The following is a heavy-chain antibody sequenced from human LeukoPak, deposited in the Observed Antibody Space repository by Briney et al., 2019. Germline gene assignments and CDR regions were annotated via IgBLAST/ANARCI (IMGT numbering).Heavy chain of an antibody. CDR1: GFTFSSYA. CDR2: ISGSGGST. Sequence: LAGGSLRLSCAASGFTFSSYAMSWVRQAPGKGLEWVSAISGSGGSTYYADSVKGQFTISRDNSKNTLYLQMNSLRAEDTAVYYCAKMGDYGGNSRYWYFDLWGRGTLVTVSS. D-gene: IGHD4-23*01. CDR3: AKMGDYGGNSRYWYFDL. J-gene: IGHJ2*01. V-gene: IGHV3-23*01.